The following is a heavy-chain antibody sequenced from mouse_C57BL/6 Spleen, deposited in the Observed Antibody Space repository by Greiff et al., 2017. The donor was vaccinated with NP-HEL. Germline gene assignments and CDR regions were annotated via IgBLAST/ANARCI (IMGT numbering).Heavy chain of an antibody. CDR2: IDPSDSYT. D-gene: IGHD2-1*01. CDR1: GYTFTSYW. CDR3: ARGYGKGWYFDV. Sequence: QVQLQQPGAELVMPGASVKLSCKASGYTFTSYWMHWVKQRPGQGLEWIEEIDPSDSYTNYNQKFKGKSTLTVDKSSSTAYMQLSSLTSEDSAVYYCARGYGKGWYFDVWGTGTTVTVSS. V-gene: IGHV1-69*01. J-gene: IGHJ1*03.